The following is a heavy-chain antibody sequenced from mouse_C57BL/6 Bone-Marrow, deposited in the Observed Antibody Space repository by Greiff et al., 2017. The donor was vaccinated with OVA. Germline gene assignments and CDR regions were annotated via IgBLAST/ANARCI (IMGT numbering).Heavy chain of an antibody. CDR1: GYAFSSSW. CDR3: AQDSACYPYYSDD. CDR2: IYPGDGDT. V-gene: IGHV1-82*01. J-gene: IGHJ2*01. D-gene: IGHD3-2*02. Sequence: VKLQESGPELVKPGASVKISCKASGYAFSSSWMNWVKQRPGKGLEWIGRIYPGDGDTNYNGKFKGKDTLTADNSSSTPDMQLSSLTSEDSAVYFCAQDSACYPYYSDDWGEGTTHTVSS.